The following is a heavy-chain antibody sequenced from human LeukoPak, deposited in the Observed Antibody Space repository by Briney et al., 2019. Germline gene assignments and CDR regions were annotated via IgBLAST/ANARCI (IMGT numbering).Heavy chain of an antibody. CDR1: GFTFSSYS. D-gene: IGHD4-17*01. CDR2: ISSSGSTI. CDR3: ARASYTYTVTPYYYYGMDV. J-gene: IGHJ6*02. Sequence: GGSLRLSCAASGFTFSSYSMNWVRQAPGKGLEWVSYISSSGSTIYYADSVKGRFTISRDNAKNSLYLQMNSLRAEDTAVYYCARASYTYTVTPYYYYGMDVWGQGTTVTVSS. V-gene: IGHV3-48*04.